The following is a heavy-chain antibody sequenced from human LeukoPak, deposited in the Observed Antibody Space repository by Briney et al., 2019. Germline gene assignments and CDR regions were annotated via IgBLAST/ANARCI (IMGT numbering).Heavy chain of an antibody. CDR2: ISAYNGNT. CDR3: ARTYYYDSSGLAGAFDI. Sequence: ASVTVSCTASGYTFTSYGISWVRQAPGQGLEWMGWISAYNGNTNYAQKLQGRVTMTTDTSTSTAYMELRSLRSDDTAVYYCARTYYYDSSGLAGAFDIWGQGTMVTVSS. D-gene: IGHD3-22*01. J-gene: IGHJ3*02. CDR1: GYTFTSYG. V-gene: IGHV1-18*01.